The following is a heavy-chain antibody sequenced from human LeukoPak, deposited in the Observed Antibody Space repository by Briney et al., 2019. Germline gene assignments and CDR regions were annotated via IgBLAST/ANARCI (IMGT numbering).Heavy chain of an antibody. CDR1: GGSISSSSYY. Sequence: PSETLSLTCTVSGGSISSSSYYWGWIRQPPGKGLEWIGSIYYSGTTYYNPSLRSRVTISVDTSNNQFTLKVNSVTAADTAVYYCARKPILAARPSYYFDLRGQGTLVTVSS. J-gene: IGHJ4*02. CDR3: ARKPILAARPSYYFDL. V-gene: IGHV4-39*06. D-gene: IGHD6-6*01. CDR2: IYYSGTT.